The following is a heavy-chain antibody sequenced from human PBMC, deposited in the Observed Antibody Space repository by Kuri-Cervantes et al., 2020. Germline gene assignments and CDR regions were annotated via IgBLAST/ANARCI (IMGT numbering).Heavy chain of an antibody. CDR1: GYTFTSYG. CDR3: ARVREDGYEGSLPPDY. V-gene: IGHV1-18*01. D-gene: IGHD5-24*01. J-gene: IGHJ4*02. Sequence: ASVKVSCKASGYTFTSYGISWVRQAPGQGLEWMGWISAYNGNTNYAQKLQGRVTMTTDTSTSTAYMELRSLRSDDTAVYYCARVREDGYEGSLPPDYWGQGTLVTVS. CDR2: ISAYNGNT.